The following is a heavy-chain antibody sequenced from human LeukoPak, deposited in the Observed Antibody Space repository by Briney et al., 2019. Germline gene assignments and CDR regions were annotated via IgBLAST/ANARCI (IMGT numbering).Heavy chain of an antibody. V-gene: IGHV1-2*02. Sequence: ASVKVSCKASRYTFTGYYLHWVRQAPGQGLEWMGWINPISGVTGSAQKFQGRVTMTRDKSISTVYMELSRLTSDDTAIYFCARVGSSGWYHWFDPWGQGTLVTVSS. CDR1: RYTFTGYY. CDR2: INPISGVT. J-gene: IGHJ5*02. D-gene: IGHD6-19*01. CDR3: ARVGSSGWYHWFDP.